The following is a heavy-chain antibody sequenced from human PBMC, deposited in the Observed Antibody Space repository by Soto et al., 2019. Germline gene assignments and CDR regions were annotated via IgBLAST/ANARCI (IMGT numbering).Heavy chain of an antibody. CDR3: ARIQRSRRWFDP. D-gene: IGHD6-13*01. CDR2: IFSNDEK. CDR1: GFSLSNARMG. Sequence: QVTLKESGPVLVKPTETLTLTCTVSGFSLSNARMGVSWIRQPPGKALEWLAHIFSNDEKSYSTSLKSRLTICTXXSKSQVVLTMTNMDPVDTATYYCARIQRSRRWFDPWGQGTLVTVSS. J-gene: IGHJ5*02. V-gene: IGHV2-26*01.